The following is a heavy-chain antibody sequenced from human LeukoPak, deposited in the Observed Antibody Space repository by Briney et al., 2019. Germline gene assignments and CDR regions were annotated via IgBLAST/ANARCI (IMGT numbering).Heavy chain of an antibody. CDR2: ISHDGNHR. Sequence: GGSLRLSCVASGFTFNIHGMHWVRQAPNKGLEWVAVISHDGNHRYYGGSVKGRFTVARDNSKNTLYLQMNSLTVEDTAVYFCARDHSGWDYFDYWGRGTVVSVSS. D-gene: IGHD1-26*01. J-gene: IGHJ4*02. CDR1: GFTFNIHG. CDR3: ARDHSGWDYFDY. V-gene: IGHV3-30*03.